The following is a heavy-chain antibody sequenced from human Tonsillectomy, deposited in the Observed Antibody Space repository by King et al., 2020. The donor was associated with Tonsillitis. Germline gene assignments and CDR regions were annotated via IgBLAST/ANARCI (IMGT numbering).Heavy chain of an antibody. CDR1: GYNFTRYW. V-gene: IGHV5-51*01. D-gene: IGHD6-13*01. Sequence: VQLVQSGAEVKKPGESLKISCKGSGYNFTRYWIGWVRQMPGKGLEWMGFIYPGDSDTRYSPSFEGQVTISADKSISTAYLQWSSLEASDTAMYYCARHRGSSTRYNYYGMDVWGQGTTVTVSS. CDR3: ARHRGSSTRYNYYGMDV. J-gene: IGHJ6*02. CDR2: IYPGDSDT.